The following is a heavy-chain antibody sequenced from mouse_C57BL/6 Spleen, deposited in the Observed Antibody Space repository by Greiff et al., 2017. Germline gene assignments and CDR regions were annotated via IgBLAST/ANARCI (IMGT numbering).Heavy chain of an antibody. D-gene: IGHD1-1*01. Sequence: EVQGVESGGGLVKPGGSLKLSCAASGFTFSSYTMSWVRQTPEQRLEWVATISGGGGNTYYPDSVKGRFTISRDNAKNTLYLQMSSLWSEDTALYYCARRDGSSYGYFEVWGTGTTVTVSS. CDR2: ISGGGGNT. CDR1: GFTFSSYT. CDR3: ARRDGSSYGYFEV. J-gene: IGHJ1*03. V-gene: IGHV5-9*01.